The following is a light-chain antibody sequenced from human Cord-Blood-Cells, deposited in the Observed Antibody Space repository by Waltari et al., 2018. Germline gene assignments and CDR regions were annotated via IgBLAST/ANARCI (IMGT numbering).Light chain of an antibody. J-gene: IGLJ3*02. V-gene: IGLV1-44*01. CDR3: AAWDDSLNGWV. CDR1: SSNIGSNT. Sequence: QSVLTQPPSASGTPGQRVTISCSGSSSNIGSNTVNWYQQLPGTAPKLLIYSNNQRPSGVPDRFSGSKSGTSASQAISGLQSEDEADYYCAAWDDSLNGWVFGGGTKLTDL. CDR2: SNN.